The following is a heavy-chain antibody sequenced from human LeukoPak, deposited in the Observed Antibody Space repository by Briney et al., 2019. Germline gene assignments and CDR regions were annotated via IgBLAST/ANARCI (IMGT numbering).Heavy chain of an antibody. J-gene: IGHJ6*03. D-gene: IGHD5-18*01. CDR3: AVTIYVGTAILVRHYYSSMDV. V-gene: IGHV1-69*06. CDR2: VIPMFTTP. Sequence: SVKVSCKASGGTFSNFSISWVRQAPGQGLEWMGGVIPMFTTPDYAQKFQGRVTITADKFTSTAYMDLSSLRSEDTAVYYCAVTIYVGTAILVRHYYSSMDVWGKGTTVTVSS. CDR1: GGTFSNFS.